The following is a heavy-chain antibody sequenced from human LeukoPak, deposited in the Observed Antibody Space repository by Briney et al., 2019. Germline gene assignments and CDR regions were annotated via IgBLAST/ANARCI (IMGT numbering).Heavy chain of an antibody. J-gene: IGHJ6*02. Sequence: ASVKVSCKASGYTFTSYDINWVRQATGQGLEWMGGIIPIFGTANYAQKFQGRVTITADESTSTAYLELRRLRSDDTAIYYCAREFCSGGGCYYYGMDVWGQGTTVTVS. CDR3: AREFCSGGGCYYYGMDV. D-gene: IGHD2-15*01. CDR2: IIPIFGTA. CDR1: GYTFTSYD. V-gene: IGHV1-69*13.